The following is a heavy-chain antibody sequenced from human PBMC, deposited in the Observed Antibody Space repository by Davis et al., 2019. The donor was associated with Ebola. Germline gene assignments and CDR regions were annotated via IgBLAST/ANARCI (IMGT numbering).Heavy chain of an antibody. J-gene: IGHJ4*02. Sequence: PGGSLRLSCTAFAFSFGTYGMHWVRQAPGKGLEWVASMSYHGSHTSYIDSVKGRFTISRDNSKNTLYLQMNSLRAEDTAVYFCAKESCPNSGPYYTYLEVWGQGTQVTVSS. V-gene: IGHV3-30*18. CDR3: AKESCPNSGPYYTYLEV. D-gene: IGHD3-10*01. CDR2: MSYHGSHT. CDR1: AFSFGTYG.